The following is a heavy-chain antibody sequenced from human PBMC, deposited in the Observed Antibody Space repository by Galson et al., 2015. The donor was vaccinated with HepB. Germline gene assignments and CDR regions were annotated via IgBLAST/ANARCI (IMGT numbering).Heavy chain of an antibody. CDR1: GGSFSGYY. Sequence: ETLSLTCAVYGGSFSGYYWSWIRQPPGKGLEWIGEINHSGSTNYNPSLKSRVTISVDTSKNQFSLKLSSVTAADTAVYYCARAKSGSSSGPNWFDPWGQGTLVTVSS. D-gene: IGHD6-6*01. CDR3: ARAKSGSSSGPNWFDP. J-gene: IGHJ5*02. CDR2: INHSGST. V-gene: IGHV4-34*01.